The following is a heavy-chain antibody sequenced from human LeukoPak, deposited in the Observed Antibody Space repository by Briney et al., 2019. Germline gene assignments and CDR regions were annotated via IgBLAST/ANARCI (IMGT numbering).Heavy chain of an antibody. CDR3: ARSSRPFGELYDAFDF. D-gene: IGHD3-10*01. CDR1: GYTFTNYG. Sequence: ASVKVSCKSSGYTFTNYGITWVRQAPGQGLEWMGWISAYDGNTNYAQKIQGRVTMTRDTSTTTAYMELRSLRSDDTALYYCARSSRPFGELYDAFDFWGQGTMVTVSS. CDR2: ISAYDGNT. J-gene: IGHJ3*01. V-gene: IGHV1-18*01.